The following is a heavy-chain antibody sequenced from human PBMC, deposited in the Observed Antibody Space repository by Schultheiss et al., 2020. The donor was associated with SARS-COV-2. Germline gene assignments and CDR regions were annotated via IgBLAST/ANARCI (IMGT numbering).Heavy chain of an antibody. J-gene: IGHJ4*02. V-gene: IGHV4-30-4*01. Sequence: SETLSLTCTVSGGSISSGDYYWTWIRQPPGKGLEWIGYIYYSGSTYYNPSLKSRVTISVDTSKNQFSLKLSSVTAADTAVYYCARDFDVDIVATTITKNDYWGQGTLVTVSS. CDR1: GGSISSGDYY. CDR2: IYYSGST. D-gene: IGHD5-12*01. CDR3: ARDFDVDIVATTITKNDY.